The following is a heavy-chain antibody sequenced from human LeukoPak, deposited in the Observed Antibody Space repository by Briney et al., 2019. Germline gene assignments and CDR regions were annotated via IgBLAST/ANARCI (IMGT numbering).Heavy chain of an antibody. D-gene: IGHD1-26*01. CDR1: GFTFDDYA. J-gene: IGHJ3*02. V-gene: IGHV3-9*03. Sequence: GGSLRLSCAASGFTFDDYAMHWVRQAPGKGLEWGSGISWNSGSIGYADSVKGRFTISRDNAKNSLYPQMNSLRAEDMALYYCAKDTLVGATTGAFDIWGQGTMVTVSS. CDR3: AKDTLVGATTGAFDI. CDR2: ISWNSGSI.